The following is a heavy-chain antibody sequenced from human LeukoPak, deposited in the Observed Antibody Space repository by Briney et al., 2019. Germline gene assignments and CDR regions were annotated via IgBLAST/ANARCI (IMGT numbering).Heavy chain of an antibody. D-gene: IGHD3-10*01. J-gene: IGHJ4*02. V-gene: IGHV1-18*04. CDR1: GYTFTSYY. CDR2: ISAYNGNT. Sequence: ASVKVSCKASGYTFTSYYMHWVRQAPGQGLEWVGWISAYNGNTNYAQKLQGRVTMTTDTSTRTAYMELRSLRSDDTAVYYCARGGSGNYYKPLDYWGQGTLVAVSS. CDR3: ARGGSGNYYKPLDY.